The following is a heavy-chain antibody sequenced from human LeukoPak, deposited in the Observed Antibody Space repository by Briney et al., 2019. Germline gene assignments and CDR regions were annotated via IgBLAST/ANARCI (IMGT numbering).Heavy chain of an antibody. CDR3: ATDLFYCSSTSCPIDY. V-gene: IGHV1-24*01. J-gene: IGHJ4*02. CDR2: FDPEDGET. CDR1: GYTLTELS. D-gene: IGHD2-2*01. Sequence: ASVKVSCKVSGYTLTELSMHWVRQAPGKGLEWMGGFDPEDGETIYAHKFQGRVTMTEDTSTDTAYMELSSLRSEDTAVYYCATDLFYCSSTSCPIDYWGQGTLVTVSS.